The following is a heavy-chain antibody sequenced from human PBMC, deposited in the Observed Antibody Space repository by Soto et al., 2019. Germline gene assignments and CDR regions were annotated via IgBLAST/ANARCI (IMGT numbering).Heavy chain of an antibody. CDR1: GYTFTGYY. CDR3: ARIMVRGGYPHDAFDI. Sequence: GASVKVSCKASGYTFTGYYMHWVRQAPGQGLEWMGWINPNSGGTNYAQKFQGRVTMTRDTSISTAYMELSRLRSDDTAVYYCARIMVRGGYPHDAFDIWGQGTMVTVS. CDR2: INPNSGGT. V-gene: IGHV1-2*02. J-gene: IGHJ3*02. D-gene: IGHD3-10*01.